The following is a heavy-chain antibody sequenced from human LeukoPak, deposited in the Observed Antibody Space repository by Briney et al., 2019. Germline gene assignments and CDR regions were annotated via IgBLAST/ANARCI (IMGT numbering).Heavy chain of an antibody. Sequence: GGSLRLSCAASGFTFSGYWMHWVRQAPGKGLVWVSRINGDGSTTNYADSVRGRFTISRDNPKNTVYLQMNSLRAEDTAVYYCTRGGGYSYGQIDYWGQGTLVTVSS. V-gene: IGHV3-74*01. J-gene: IGHJ4*02. CDR2: INGDGSTT. CDR1: GFTFSGYW. CDR3: TRGGGYSYGQIDY. D-gene: IGHD5-18*01.